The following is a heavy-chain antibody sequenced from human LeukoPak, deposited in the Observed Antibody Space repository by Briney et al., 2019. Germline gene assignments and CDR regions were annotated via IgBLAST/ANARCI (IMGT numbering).Heavy chain of an antibody. CDR1: GGSISSNNW. V-gene: IGHV4-4*02. CDR3: ARDRGGYSYGSFQH. J-gene: IGHJ1*01. Sequence: SETLSLTCAVSGGSISSNNWWIWVRQSPEKGLEWIGEIYHDGSTNYNPSLKSRVTISMDKSKNQLSLKLNFVTAADTAVYYCARDRGGYSYGSFQHWGQGTLATVSS. CDR2: IYHDGST. D-gene: IGHD5-18*01.